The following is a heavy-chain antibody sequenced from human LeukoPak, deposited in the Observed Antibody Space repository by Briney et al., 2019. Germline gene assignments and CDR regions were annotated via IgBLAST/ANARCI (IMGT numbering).Heavy chain of an antibody. V-gene: IGHV3-48*03. D-gene: IGHD6-6*01. Sequence: GGSLRLSCAASGFTFSSYEMNWVRQAPGKGLEWVSHISSSGRTIYNADSVKGRFTISRDDAKNSLYLHMNSLRAEDTAVYYCASTAAGFSSFLLTYWGQGALVTVPS. J-gene: IGHJ4*02. CDR1: GFTFSSYE. CDR2: ISSSGRTI. CDR3: ASTAAGFSSFLLTY.